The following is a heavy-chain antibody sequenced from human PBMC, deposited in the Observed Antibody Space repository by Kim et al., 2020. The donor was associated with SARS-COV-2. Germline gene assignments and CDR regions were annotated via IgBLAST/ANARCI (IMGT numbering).Heavy chain of an antibody. CDR3: TRDIASTHFDY. V-gene: IGHV3-33*01. CDR2: IWYDGSNK. D-gene: IGHD3-3*02. J-gene: IGHJ4*02. CDR1: GFTFRNHG. Sequence: GGSLRLSCAASGFTFRNHGMHWVRQAPGKGLEWVAVIWYDGSNKYYGDSVKGRFTISRDNSKNTNTLYLEMTSLRVEDTAVYYCTRDIASTHFDYWSQGTLVIVSS.